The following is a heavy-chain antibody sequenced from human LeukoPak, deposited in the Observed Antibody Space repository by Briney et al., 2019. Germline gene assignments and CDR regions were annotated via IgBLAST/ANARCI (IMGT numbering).Heavy chain of an antibody. V-gene: IGHV1-2*02. Sequence: ASVKVSCKASGYTFTSYGISWVRQAPGQGLEWMGWINPNSGGTNYAQKFQGRVTMTRDTSISTAYMELSRLRSDDTAVYYCARETGNVDTAMELDYWGQGTLVTVSS. J-gene: IGHJ4*02. CDR2: INPNSGGT. CDR3: ARETGNVDTAMELDY. D-gene: IGHD5-18*01. CDR1: GYTFTSYG.